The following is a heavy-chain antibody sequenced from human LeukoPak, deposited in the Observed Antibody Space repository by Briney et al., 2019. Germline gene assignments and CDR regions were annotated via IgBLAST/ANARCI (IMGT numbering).Heavy chain of an antibody. D-gene: IGHD2-15*01. V-gene: IGHV4-39*01. J-gene: IGHJ4*02. Sequence: SETLSLTCTVSGGSISSSSYYWGWIRQPPGKGLEWIGSIYYSGSTYYNPSLKSRVTISVDTSKNQFSLKLSSVTAADTAVYYCARQGLSGSSYLDYWGQGTLVTVSS. CDR2: IYYSGST. CDR1: GGSISSSSYY. CDR3: ARQGLSGSSYLDY.